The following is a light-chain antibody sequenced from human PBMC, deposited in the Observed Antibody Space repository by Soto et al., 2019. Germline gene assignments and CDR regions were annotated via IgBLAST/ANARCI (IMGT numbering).Light chain of an antibody. Sequence: QPVLTQPPSVSGAPGQRVTISCTGSSSNIGAGYDVHWYQQLPGTAPKLLIYNNNNRPSGVPDRFSGSKSGTSASLAITGLQAEDEADYYCQSYDSSLSGVVFGGGTQLTVL. J-gene: IGLJ2*01. CDR2: NNN. CDR3: QSYDSSLSGVV. V-gene: IGLV1-40*01. CDR1: SSNIGAGYD.